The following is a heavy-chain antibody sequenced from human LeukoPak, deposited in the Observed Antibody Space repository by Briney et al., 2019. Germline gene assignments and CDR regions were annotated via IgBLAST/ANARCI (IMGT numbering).Heavy chain of an antibody. CDR2: ISSSGSTI. J-gene: IGHJ4*02. CDR3: AREIRLVLDY. Sequence: AGSLRLSCAASGFTFSDYYMSWIRQAPGKGLEWVSYISSSGSTIYYADSVKGRFTIPRDNAKNALYLQMNSLRAEDTAVYYCAREIRLVLDYWGQGTLVTVSS. CDR1: GFTFSDYY. V-gene: IGHV3-11*01. D-gene: IGHD6-6*01.